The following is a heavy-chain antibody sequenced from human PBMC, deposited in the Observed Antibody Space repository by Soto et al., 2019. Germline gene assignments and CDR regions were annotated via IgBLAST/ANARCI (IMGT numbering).Heavy chain of an antibody. V-gene: IGHV4-61*08. Sequence: SETLSLTCAVSGGSISSGGYSWSWIRQPPGKGLEWIGYIYYSGSTNYNPSLKSRVTISVDTSKNQFSLKLSSVTAADTAVYYCAGNAITMVRGVITSGFDYWGQGTLVTVAS. J-gene: IGHJ4*02. CDR1: GGSISSGGYS. D-gene: IGHD3-10*01. CDR2: IYYSGST. CDR3: AGNAITMVRGVITSGFDY.